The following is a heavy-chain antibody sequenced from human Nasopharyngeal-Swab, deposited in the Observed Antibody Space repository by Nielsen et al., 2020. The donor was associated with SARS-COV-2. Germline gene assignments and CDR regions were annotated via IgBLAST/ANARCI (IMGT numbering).Heavy chain of an antibody. D-gene: IGHD6-13*01. CDR2: ISSSSSYT. V-gene: IGHV3-11*05. CDR1: GFTFSSYS. J-gene: IGHJ4*02. CDR3: ARDGSLSSPIDY. Sequence: GGSLRLSCAASGFTFSSYSMSWIRQAPGKGLEWVSYISSSSSYTNYADSVKGRFTISRDNAKNSLYLQMNSLRAEDTAVYYCARDGSLSSPIDYWGQGTLVTVPS.